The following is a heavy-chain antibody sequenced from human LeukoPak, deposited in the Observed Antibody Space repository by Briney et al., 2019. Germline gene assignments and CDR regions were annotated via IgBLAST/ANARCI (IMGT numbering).Heavy chain of an antibody. Sequence: SETLSLTCTVSGGSISSSSYYWGWIRQPPGKGLEWIGSIYYSGSTYYNPSLKSRVTISVDTSKNQFSLKLSSVTAADTAVYYCARARKRYPKSQQALFDYWGQGTLVTVSS. J-gene: IGHJ4*02. D-gene: IGHD6-13*01. CDR2: IYYSGST. V-gene: IGHV4-39*07. CDR3: ARARKRYPKSQQALFDY. CDR1: GGSISSSSYY.